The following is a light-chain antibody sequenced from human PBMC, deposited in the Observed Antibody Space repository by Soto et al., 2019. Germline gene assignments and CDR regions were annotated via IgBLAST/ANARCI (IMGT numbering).Light chain of an antibody. Sequence: QSVLTQPPSVSGAPGQRVTTSCTGSSSNIGAGYDVHWYQQVPGTAPKLLIYGNTNRPSGVPDRFSGSKSGTSASLASTGLQAEDEADYYCQSYDSSLSGYVFGTGTKVTVL. CDR1: SSNIGAGYD. CDR3: QSYDSSLSGYV. CDR2: GNT. V-gene: IGLV1-40*01. J-gene: IGLJ1*01.